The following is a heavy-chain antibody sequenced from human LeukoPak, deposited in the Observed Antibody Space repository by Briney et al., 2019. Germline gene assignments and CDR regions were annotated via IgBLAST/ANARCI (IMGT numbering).Heavy chain of an antibody. CDR2: ISAYNGNT. D-gene: IGHD3-10*01. V-gene: IGHV1-18*01. J-gene: IGHJ4*02. Sequence: ASVKVSCKASGYTFTSCGISWVRQAPGQGLEWMGWISAYNGNTNYAQKLQGRVTMTTDTSTSTAYMELRSLRSDDTAVYYCARGLSMVRGVIISHYFDYWGQGTLVTVSS. CDR3: ARGLSMVRGVIISHYFDY. CDR1: GYTFTSCG.